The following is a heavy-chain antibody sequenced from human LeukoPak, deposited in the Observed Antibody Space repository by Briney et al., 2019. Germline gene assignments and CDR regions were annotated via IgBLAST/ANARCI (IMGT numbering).Heavy chain of an antibody. CDR1: GFTFSNYA. CDR2: ISGSGGST. J-gene: IGHJ4*02. V-gene: IGHV3-23*01. D-gene: IGHD2-2*01. Sequence: PGGSLRLSCAASGFTFSNYAMTWVRQAPGKGLEWVSGISGSGGSTYYADSVKGRFTISRDNVKNSLYLQMNSLRAEDTAVFYCATTGSCNSISCLWGQGTLVTVSS. CDR3: ATTGSCNSISCL.